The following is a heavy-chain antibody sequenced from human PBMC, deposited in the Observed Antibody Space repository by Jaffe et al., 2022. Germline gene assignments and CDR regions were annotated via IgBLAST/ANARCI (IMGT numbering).Heavy chain of an antibody. J-gene: IGHJ4*02. D-gene: IGHD4-17*01. CDR1: GYTFTSYA. CDR2: INAGNGNT. Sequence: QVQLVQSGAEVKKPGASVKVSCKASGYTFTSYAMHWVRQAPGQRLEWMGWINAGNGNTKYSQKFQGRVTITRDTSASTAYMELSSLRSEDTAVYYCARDNGDDYGDWIKYYFDYWGQGTLVTVSS. CDR3: ARDNGDDYGDWIKYYFDY. V-gene: IGHV1-3*01.